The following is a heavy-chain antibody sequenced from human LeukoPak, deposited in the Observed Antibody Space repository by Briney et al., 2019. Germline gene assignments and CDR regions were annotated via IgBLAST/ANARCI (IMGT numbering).Heavy chain of an antibody. V-gene: IGHV4-59*12. J-gene: IGHJ6*03. CDR2: IYYSGST. D-gene: IGHD3-10*01. CDR3: ARCGWFGELSNSNYYYYYMDV. Sequence: SETLSLTCTVSGGSISSYYWSWIRQPPGKGLEWIGYIYYSGSTYYNPSLKSRVTISVDTSKNQFSLKLSSVTAADTAVYYCARCGWFGELSNSNYYYYYMDVWGKGTTVTVSS. CDR1: GGSISSYY.